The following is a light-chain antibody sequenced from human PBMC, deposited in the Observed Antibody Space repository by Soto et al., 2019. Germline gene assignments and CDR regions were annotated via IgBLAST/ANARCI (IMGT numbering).Light chain of an antibody. CDR1: QSVNSF. CDR2: DSS. V-gene: IGKV3-11*01. J-gene: IGKJ4*01. Sequence: IVLTQSPATLPLSPGERATLSCRASQSVNSFLAWYQQKPGQAPRLLIYDSSHRATGIPARFSGSRSGTDFTLTISSLEPEDFAVYYCQQRSNRLLTFGGGTKVEIK. CDR3: QQRSNRLLT.